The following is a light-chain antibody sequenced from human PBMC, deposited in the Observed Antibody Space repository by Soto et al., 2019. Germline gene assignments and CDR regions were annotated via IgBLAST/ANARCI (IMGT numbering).Light chain of an antibody. CDR1: QNIKSW. V-gene: IGKV1-5*01. J-gene: IGKJ2*02. CDR2: DAS. Sequence: DILMTQSPSTLSASVGDRLTITCRASQNIKSWLAWYQQKPGRAPKLLIYDASNLESGVPSRFSGSGSGTEFTLTISSLQPDDFANYYFQQYDSYAWTFGQGTKLEIK. CDR3: QQYDSYAWT.